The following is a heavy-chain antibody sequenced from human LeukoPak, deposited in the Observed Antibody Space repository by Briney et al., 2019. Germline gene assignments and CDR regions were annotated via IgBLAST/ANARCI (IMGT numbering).Heavy chain of an antibody. J-gene: IGHJ5*02. CDR2: ISGSGGST. V-gene: IGHV3-23*01. CDR3: AKDGIDSGDPNGFDP. D-gene: IGHD3-10*01. Sequence: GGSLRLSCAASGFTFNSYAMSWVRQAAGKGLEWVSSISGSGGSTYYADSVKGRFTISRDSSKNMLYLQMNIPRAEDTAIYYCAKDGIDSGDPNGFDPWGQGTLVTVSS. CDR1: GFTFNSYA.